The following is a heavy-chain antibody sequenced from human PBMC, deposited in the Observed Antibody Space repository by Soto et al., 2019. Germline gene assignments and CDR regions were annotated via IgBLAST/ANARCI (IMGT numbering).Heavy chain of an antibody. CDR3: GRRLFDPSVFRYFDY. CDR2: IFPDDSKV. Sequence: GESLKISCKASGYSFGSYWIGWVRQMPGKGLEWMGVIFPDDSKVTYSPSFEGQVTISADKSITAAYLQWSRLKASDTAKYYCGRRLFDPSVFRYFDYGGQGPQVTVSS. D-gene: IGHD3-3*01. V-gene: IGHV5-51*01. CDR1: GYSFGSYW. J-gene: IGHJ4*02.